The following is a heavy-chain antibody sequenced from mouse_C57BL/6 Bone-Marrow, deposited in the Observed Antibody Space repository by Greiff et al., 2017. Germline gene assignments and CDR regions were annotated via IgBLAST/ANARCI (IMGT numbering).Heavy chain of an antibody. CDR2: IRNKANGYTT. Sequence: EVQLQQSGGGLVQPGGSLRLSCAASGFTFTDYYMSWVRQPPGKALEWLGFIRNKANGYTTEYSASVKGRFTISRDNSQSILYLQMNALRAEDSATYYCARYYGSSYFDYWGQGTTLTVSS. D-gene: IGHD1-1*01. CDR1: GFTFTDYY. J-gene: IGHJ2*01. CDR3: ARYYGSSYFDY. V-gene: IGHV7-3*01.